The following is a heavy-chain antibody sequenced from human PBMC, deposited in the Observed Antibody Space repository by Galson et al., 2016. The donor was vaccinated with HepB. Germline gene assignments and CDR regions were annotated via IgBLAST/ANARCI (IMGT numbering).Heavy chain of an antibody. CDR3: ARPLFSTSWYNDFDY. Sequence: SLRLSCAGSGFTFSTYWMNWVRQAPGKGLEWVASIKHDGSETYYVDSVKGRFTISRNNAKNSVSLQMNSLRAEDTAVYYCARPLFSTSWYNDFDYWGQGTLVTVSS. D-gene: IGHD6-13*01. CDR2: IKHDGSET. J-gene: IGHJ4*02. CDR1: GFTFSTYW. V-gene: IGHV3-7*01.